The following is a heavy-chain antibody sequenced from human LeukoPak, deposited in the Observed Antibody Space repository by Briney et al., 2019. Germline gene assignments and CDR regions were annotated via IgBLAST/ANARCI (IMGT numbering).Heavy chain of an antibody. CDR3: ARDDRGRRGYSYGYEVDY. V-gene: IGHV1-8*01. CDR1: GYTFTSYD. Sequence: ASVKVSCKASGYTFTSYDINWVRQATGQGLEWMGWMNPNSGNTGYAQKFQGRVTMTRNTSISTAYMELSSLRSEDTAVYYCARDDRGRRGYSYGYEVDYWGQGTLVTVSS. D-gene: IGHD5-18*01. CDR2: MNPNSGNT. J-gene: IGHJ4*02.